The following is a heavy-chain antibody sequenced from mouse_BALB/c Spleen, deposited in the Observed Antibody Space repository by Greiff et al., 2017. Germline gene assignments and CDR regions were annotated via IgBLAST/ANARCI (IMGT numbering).Heavy chain of an antibody. CDR3: ARSDGYFWFAY. V-gene: IGHV5-17*02. J-gene: IGHJ3*01. CDR1: GFTFSSFG. D-gene: IGHD2-3*01. Sequence: EVQLVESGGGLVKPGGSLKLSCAASGFTFSSFGMHWVRQAPEKGLEWVAYISSGSSTIYYADTVKGRFTISRDNPKNTLFLQMTSLRSEDTAMYYCARSDGYFWFAYWGQGTLVTVSA. CDR2: ISSGSSTI.